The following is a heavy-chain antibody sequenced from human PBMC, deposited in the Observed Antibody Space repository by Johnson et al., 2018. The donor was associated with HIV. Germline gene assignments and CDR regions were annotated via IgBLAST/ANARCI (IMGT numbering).Heavy chain of an antibody. CDR1: GFTFSSYD. Sequence: VQLVESGGGLVQPGGSLRLSCAASGFTFSSYDMHWVRQATGKGLEWVSATGTAGDTYYPGSVKGRFTISRDNAKKSLYLQMNNLSAEDTAVYYCVRDDGSNYEAFDIWGQGTMFTVAS. CDR3: VRDDGSNYEAFDI. J-gene: IGHJ3*02. CDR2: TGTAGDT. V-gene: IGHV3-13*01. D-gene: IGHD4-11*01.